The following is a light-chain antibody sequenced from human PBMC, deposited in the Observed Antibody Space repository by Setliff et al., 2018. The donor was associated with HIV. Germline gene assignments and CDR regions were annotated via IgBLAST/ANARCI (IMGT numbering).Light chain of an antibody. CDR2: QDT. J-gene: IGLJ1*01. CDR1: SSDIGRYNL. V-gene: IGLV2-23*01. CDR3: CSNTGSNTYV. Sequence: QSVLTQPASVSGSPGQSITISCTGTSSDIGRYNLVSWYQQYPGKAPKLMIYQDTKRPSGVSNRFSGSKSGNTASLTISGLQAEDEADYYCCSNTGSNTYVFGSGTKVTVL.